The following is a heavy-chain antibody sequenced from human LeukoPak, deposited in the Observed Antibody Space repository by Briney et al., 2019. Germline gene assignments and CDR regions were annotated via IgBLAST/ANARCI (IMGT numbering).Heavy chain of an antibody. CDR1: GFTFSSYS. V-gene: IGHV3-21*01. CDR3: ARQITRTIFGVVHYYYMDV. D-gene: IGHD3-3*01. J-gene: IGHJ6*03. CDR2: ISSSSSYI. Sequence: GGSLRLSCAASGFTFSSYSMNWVRQAPGKGLEWVSSISSSSSYIYYADSVKGRFTISRDNAKNSLYLQMNSLRAEDTAVYYCARQITRTIFGVVHYYYMDVWGKGTTVTVSS.